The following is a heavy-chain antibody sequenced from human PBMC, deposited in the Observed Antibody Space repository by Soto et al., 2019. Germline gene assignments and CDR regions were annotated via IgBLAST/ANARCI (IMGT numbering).Heavy chain of an antibody. Sequence: GESLKISFKGSGYSFTSYWISWVRQMPGKGLEWMGRIDPSDSYTNYSPSFQGHVTISADKSISTAYLQWSSLKASDTDMYYCARRHSSSWYDYWGQGTLVTVSS. J-gene: IGHJ4*02. CDR3: ARRHSSSWYDY. V-gene: IGHV5-10-1*01. D-gene: IGHD6-13*01. CDR1: GYSFTSYW. CDR2: IDPSDSYT.